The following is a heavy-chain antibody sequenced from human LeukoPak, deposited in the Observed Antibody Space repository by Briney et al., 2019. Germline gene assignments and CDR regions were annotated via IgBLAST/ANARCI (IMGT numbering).Heavy chain of an antibody. Sequence: PGGSLRLSCAASGFTFSNYAMNWVRQAPGKGLEWVAVISYDGSNKYYADSVKGRFTISRDNSKNTLYLQMNSLRAEDTAVYFCARGGSGSYHAIYFDYWGQGTLVTVSS. D-gene: IGHD3-10*01. V-gene: IGHV3-30*03. CDR2: ISYDGSNK. CDR1: GFTFSNYA. J-gene: IGHJ4*02. CDR3: ARGGSGSYHAIYFDY.